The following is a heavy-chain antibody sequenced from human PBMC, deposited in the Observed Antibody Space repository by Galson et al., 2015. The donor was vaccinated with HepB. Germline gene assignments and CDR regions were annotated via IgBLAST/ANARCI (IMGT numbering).Heavy chain of an antibody. J-gene: IGHJ4*02. CDR1: GFTFSIYW. CDR3: VRDWGGLVDRFDS. V-gene: IGHV3-7*01. CDR2: IKHDGSEK. Sequence: SLRLSCAASGFTFSIYWMSWIRQAPGKGLEWVANIKHDGSEKYYVNSVKGRFTISRDNAKNSVYLQMNSPRAEDTAVYHCVRDWGGLVDRFDSWGQGTLVTVSS. D-gene: IGHD3-10*01.